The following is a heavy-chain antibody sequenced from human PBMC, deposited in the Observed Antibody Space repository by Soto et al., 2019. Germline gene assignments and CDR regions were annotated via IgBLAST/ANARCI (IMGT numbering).Heavy chain of an antibody. CDR3: ARETTIGYSYEYYFDY. V-gene: IGHV3-48*02. CDR2: ISSSSSTT. Sequence: PGGSLRLSCAASGFTFSSYSMNWVRQAPGKGLEWVSYISSSSSTTYYADSVKGRFTISRDNAKNSLYLQMNSLRDEDTAVYYCARETTIGYSYEYYFDYWGQGTLVTVSS. D-gene: IGHD5-18*01. J-gene: IGHJ4*02. CDR1: GFTFSSYS.